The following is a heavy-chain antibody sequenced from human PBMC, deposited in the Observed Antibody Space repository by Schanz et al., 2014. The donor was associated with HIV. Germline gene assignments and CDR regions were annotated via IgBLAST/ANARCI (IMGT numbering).Heavy chain of an antibody. CDR2: INHSGKT. Sequence: QVQLQQWGAGLLKPSETLSLTCAVYGGSFSGNFWTWIRQPPGRGLEWIGEINHSGKTNYNASLRSRVTISVDPSKNQFSLRGTSVTAADTGVYYCARAPSLDYYDSSGPNSDYFDTWGPGSLVIVSS. J-gene: IGHJ4*02. CDR3: ARAPSLDYYDSSGPNSDYFDT. D-gene: IGHD3-22*01. CDR1: GGSFSGNF. V-gene: IGHV4-34*01.